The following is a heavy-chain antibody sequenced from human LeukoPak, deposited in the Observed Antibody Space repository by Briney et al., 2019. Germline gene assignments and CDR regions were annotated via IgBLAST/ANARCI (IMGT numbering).Heavy chain of an antibody. CDR3: ALQHYYGSGSYSYDAFDI. J-gene: IGHJ3*02. V-gene: IGHV4-4*02. CDR2: IYHSGST. D-gene: IGHD3-10*01. Sequence: SGTLSLTCAVSGGSISSSNWWSWVRQPPGKGLEWIGEIYHSGSTNYNPSLKSRVTISVDKSKNQFSLKLSSVTAADTAVYYCALQHYYGSGSYSYDAFDIWGQGTMVTVSS. CDR1: GGSISSSNW.